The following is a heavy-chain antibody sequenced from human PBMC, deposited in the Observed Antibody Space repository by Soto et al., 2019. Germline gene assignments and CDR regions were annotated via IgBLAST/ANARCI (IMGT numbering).Heavy chain of an antibody. J-gene: IGHJ4*02. V-gene: IGHV4-34*01. Sequence: SETLSLTCAVYGRSFSDNYWTWIRQPPGKGLEWIGEINHSGSTNYNPSLKSRVTISVDTSKNQFSLKLSSVTAADTAVYYCASGTFTIFGVVTTYNPTKEYYLDYWGRGTPVTVSS. CDR3: ASGTFTIFGVVTTYNPTKEYYLDY. CDR2: INHSGST. D-gene: IGHD3-3*01. CDR1: GRSFSDNY.